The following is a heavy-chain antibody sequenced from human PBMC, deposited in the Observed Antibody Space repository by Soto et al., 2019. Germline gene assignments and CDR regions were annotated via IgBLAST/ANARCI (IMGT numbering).Heavy chain of an antibody. CDR2: ISAYTGNT. Sequence: QVQLVQSGAEVKKPGASVKVSCKASGYTFTNYGISWVRQAPGQGLEWMGWISAYTGNTNYEQKVQGRVTMTTDTSTSTAYMEVRSLRADDTAVYYCARESPTRGVDVWGQGTTVTVSS. CDR3: ARESPTRGVDV. V-gene: IGHV1-18*01. CDR1: GYTFTNYG. J-gene: IGHJ6*02.